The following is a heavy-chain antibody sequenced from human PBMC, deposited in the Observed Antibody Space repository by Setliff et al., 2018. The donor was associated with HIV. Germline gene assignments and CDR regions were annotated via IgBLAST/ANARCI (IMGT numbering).Heavy chain of an antibody. J-gene: IGHJ4*02. Sequence: GGSLRLSCAASGFTFGNTMNWVRQAPGKGLEWVTYMGFTSTSITYADSVKGRFTISRDNAKNSLYLQMNSLRVEDTAVYYCVRDHLWAFDYWGQGTLVTVSS. V-gene: IGHV3-48*01. CDR3: VRDHLWAFDY. CDR1: GFTFGNT. D-gene: IGHD1-26*01. CDR2: MGFTSTSI.